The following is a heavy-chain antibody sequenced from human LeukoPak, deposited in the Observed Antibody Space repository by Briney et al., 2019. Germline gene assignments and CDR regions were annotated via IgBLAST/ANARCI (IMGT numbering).Heavy chain of an antibody. CDR2: ISYDGSNK. J-gene: IGHJ4*02. CDR1: GFTFSTYA. D-gene: IGHD3-22*01. Sequence: GGSLRLSCAASGFTFSTYAMHWVRQAPGKGLERVAIISYDGSNKYYADFVKGRFTISRDNAKNSLYLHMNSLRAEDTAVYYCARESYSSGYYYDYWGQGTLVTVSS. CDR3: ARESYSSGYYYDY. V-gene: IGHV3-30*04.